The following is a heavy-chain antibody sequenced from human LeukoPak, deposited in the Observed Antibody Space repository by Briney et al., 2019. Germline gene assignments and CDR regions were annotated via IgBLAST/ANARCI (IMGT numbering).Heavy chain of an antibody. V-gene: IGHV4-34*01. J-gene: IGHJ4*02. CDR1: GGSSSGYY. Sequence: SETLSLTCAVYGGSSSGYYWSWIRQPPGKGLEWIGEINHSGSTNYNPSLKSRVTISVDTSKNQFSLKLSSVIAADTAVYYCARVSSDSSGYYYGSFDYWGQGTLVTVSS. CDR3: ARVSSDSSGYYYGSFDY. D-gene: IGHD3-22*01. CDR2: INHSGST.